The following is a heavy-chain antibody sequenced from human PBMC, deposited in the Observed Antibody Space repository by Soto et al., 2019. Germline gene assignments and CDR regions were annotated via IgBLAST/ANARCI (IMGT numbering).Heavy chain of an antibody. J-gene: IGHJ3*01. CDR1: GFSFDDYA. CDR2: ISWNSGII. Sequence: DVQLVESGGGLVQPGKSLIISCVTSGFSFDDYAMHWVRQAPGRGLEWVSCISWNSGIIGYADSVKGRFTISRDNAKNSLYLRMDSLRPEDTAVYYCTKDTHSPCGYFEAFDVWGQGTKVTVSS. D-gene: IGHD3-22*01. V-gene: IGHV3-9*01. CDR3: TKDTHSPCGYFEAFDV.